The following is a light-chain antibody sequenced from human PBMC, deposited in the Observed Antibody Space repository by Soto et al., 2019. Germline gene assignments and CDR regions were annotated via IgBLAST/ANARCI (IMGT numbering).Light chain of an antibody. CDR1: SSDVGGYNY. J-gene: IGLJ1*01. CDR2: EVS. V-gene: IGLV2-14*01. CDR3: SSYTSTSTLYV. Sequence: QSALTQPASVSGSPGQSITISCTGTSSDVGGYNYVSWYQQHPGKAPKLMIYEVSNRPSGVSNRFSGSKSGNTASLTISGLQAEHEADYYCSSYTSTSTLYVFGTGTKVT.